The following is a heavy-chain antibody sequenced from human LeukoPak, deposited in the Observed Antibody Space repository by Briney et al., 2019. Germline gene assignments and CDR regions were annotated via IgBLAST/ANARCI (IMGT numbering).Heavy chain of an antibody. V-gene: IGHV3-23*01. Sequence: GGSLRLSCAASGFTFSSYAMSWVRQAPGKGLEWVGAIIGSGGSTYYADSVKGRFTISRDNSKDTLYLQMNSLRAEDAAVYYCAKGHRASGYDLDAEYGVTASWGQGTLVTVSS. J-gene: IGHJ5*02. CDR1: GFTFSSYA. CDR3: AKGHRASGYDLDAEYGVTAS. D-gene: IGHD5-12*01. CDR2: IIGSGGST.